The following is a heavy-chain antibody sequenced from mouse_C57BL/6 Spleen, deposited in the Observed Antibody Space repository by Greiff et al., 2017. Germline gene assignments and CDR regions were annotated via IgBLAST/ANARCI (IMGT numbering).Heavy chain of an antibody. CDR2: ISGGGGNT. D-gene: IGHD2-1*01. Sequence: EVMLVESGGGLVKPGGSLKLSCAASGFTFSSYTMSWVRQTPEKRLEWVATISGGGGNTYYPDSVQGRFTISRDNAKNTLYLQMSSLRSEDTALYYCARQDYYGNYETPFSYWGQGTLVTVSA. J-gene: IGHJ3*01. CDR3: ARQDYYGNYETPFSY. V-gene: IGHV5-9*01. CDR1: GFTFSSYT.